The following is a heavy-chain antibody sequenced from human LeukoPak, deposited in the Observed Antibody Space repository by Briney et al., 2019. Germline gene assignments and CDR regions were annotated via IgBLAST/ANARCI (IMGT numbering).Heavy chain of an antibody. CDR1: GFTFSSYS. CDR2: ISSSSSTI. V-gene: IGHV3-48*04. CDR3: ARADDITMFDY. Sequence: GGSLRLSCAASGFTFSSYSMNWVRQAPGKGLEWVSYISSSSSTIYYADSVKGRFTISRDNAKNSLYLQMNSLRAEDTAVYYCARADDITMFDYWGQGTLVTVSS. J-gene: IGHJ4*02. D-gene: IGHD3-10*01.